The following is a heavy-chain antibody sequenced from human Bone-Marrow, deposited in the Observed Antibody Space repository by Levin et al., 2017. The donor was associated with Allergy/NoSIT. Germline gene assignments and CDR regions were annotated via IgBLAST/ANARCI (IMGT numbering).Heavy chain of an antibody. V-gene: IGHV3-74*01. D-gene: IGHD1-1*01. CDR3: ARARYTTNSYYYGMDV. J-gene: IGHJ6*02. CDR1: GFTFSDYW. Sequence: HPGGSLRLSCAASGFTFSDYWMYWVRQAPGKGLVWVSRIASGASGTEYADSVKGRFTISRDNAKNTLYLQMNNLRGEDTAVYYCARARYTTNSYYYGMDVWGQGTTVTVSS. CDR2: IASGASGT.